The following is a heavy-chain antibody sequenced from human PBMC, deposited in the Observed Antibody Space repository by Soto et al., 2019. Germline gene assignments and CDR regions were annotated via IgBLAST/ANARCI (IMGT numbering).Heavy chain of an antibody. V-gene: IGHV4-59*01. J-gene: IGHJ4*02. CDR3: ARGRGNFDF. Sequence: QVYLQESGPGLVKPSATLSLTCSVSGGSLSFNYWSWIRQVPGKGLEWLGYIFYSGNSNYNPSLKSRVNISIDTSKNQFTLNLSSLTTADTAVYYCARGRGNFDFWGQGTLVTVSS. D-gene: IGHD3-10*01. CDR2: IFYSGNS. CDR1: GGSLSFNY.